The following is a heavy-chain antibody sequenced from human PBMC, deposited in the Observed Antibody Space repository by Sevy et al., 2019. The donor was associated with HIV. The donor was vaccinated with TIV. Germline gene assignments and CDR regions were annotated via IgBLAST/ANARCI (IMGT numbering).Heavy chain of an antibody. D-gene: IGHD2-8*01. V-gene: IGHV3-15*01. Sequence: GGSLRLSCAASGFTFTYAWMTWVRQAPGKGLEWVGRIKSRADGGTTDYAAPVQGRFTISRDDSKNTLYLQMNSLRTEDTAVYYCSTDPIIVLLVTDGKDVSGQGTSVTVSS. J-gene: IGHJ6*02. CDR2: IKSRADGGTT. CDR1: GFTFTYAW. CDR3: STDPIIVLLVTDGKDV.